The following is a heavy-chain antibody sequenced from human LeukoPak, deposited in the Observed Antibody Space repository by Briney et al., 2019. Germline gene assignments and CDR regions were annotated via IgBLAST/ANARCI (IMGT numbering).Heavy chain of an antibody. D-gene: IGHD4-11*01. J-gene: IGHJ3*02. CDR1: GFTFSRYA. CDR3: AKERGIVTTPPDAFDI. Sequence: GGSLRLSCAASGFTFSRYAMSWVRQAPGKGLEWVSGISGSGGSTYYADSVKGRFTISRDNSKNTLYLQMNSLRADGTAVYYCAKERGIVTTPPDAFDIWGQGTMVTVSS. CDR2: ISGSGGST. V-gene: IGHV3-23*01.